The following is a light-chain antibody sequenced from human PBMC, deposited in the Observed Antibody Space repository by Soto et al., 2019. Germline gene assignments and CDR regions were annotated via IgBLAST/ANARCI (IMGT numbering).Light chain of an antibody. V-gene: IGKV3-11*01. Sequence: EIVLTQSPATLSLSPGDRATLSCRASQSVGSYLGWYQQKPGQAPRLLIYDASNRATGIPARFSGSGSGTEFTLTSSSLEPEEFAVYFCQQRSSSLTFGGGTKVDIK. CDR1: QSVGSY. J-gene: IGKJ4*01. CDR2: DAS. CDR3: QQRSSSLT.